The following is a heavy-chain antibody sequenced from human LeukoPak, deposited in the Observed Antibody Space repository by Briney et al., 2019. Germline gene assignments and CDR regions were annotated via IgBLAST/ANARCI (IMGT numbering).Heavy chain of an antibody. J-gene: IGHJ5*01. CDR2: ISGSGVST. V-gene: IGHV3-23*01. D-gene: IGHD4-11*01. CDR1: GFTFSNHA. CDR3: AKGPMDYSNHLFDS. Sequence: GGSLRLSCAASGFTFSNHAMNWVRQAPGKGREWVSVISGSGVSTNYAESVKGRFTISRDNSRNTVYVQMNSLRAEGTAVYYCAKGPMDYSNHLFDSWGQGILVTVSS.